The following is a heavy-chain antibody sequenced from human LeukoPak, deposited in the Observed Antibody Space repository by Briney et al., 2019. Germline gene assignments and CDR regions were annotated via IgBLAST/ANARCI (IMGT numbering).Heavy chain of an antibody. CDR3: ARRINARKVVVTATYYFDY. J-gene: IGHJ4*02. D-gene: IGHD2-21*02. CDR2: INHSGST. CDR1: GGSFSGYY. Sequence: PSETLSLTCAVYGGSFSGYYWSWIRQPPGKGLEWIGEINHSGSTNYNPSLKSRVTISVDTSKSQFSLKLSSVTAADTAVYYCARRINARKVVVTATYYFDYWGQGTLVTVSS. V-gene: IGHV4-34*01.